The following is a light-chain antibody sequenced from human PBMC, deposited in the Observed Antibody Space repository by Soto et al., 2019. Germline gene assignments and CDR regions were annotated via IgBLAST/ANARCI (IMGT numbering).Light chain of an antibody. Sequence: EIVLTQSPATLSLSPGERATLSCRASQSVSSNLAWYQQKPGQAPRPLIYGASTRATGIPARFSGSGSGKEFTLTISSLQSEDFAVYYCQQYNNWPPWTCGQGTKV. CDR3: QQYNNWPPWT. CDR2: GAS. CDR1: QSVSSN. J-gene: IGKJ1*01. V-gene: IGKV3-15*01.